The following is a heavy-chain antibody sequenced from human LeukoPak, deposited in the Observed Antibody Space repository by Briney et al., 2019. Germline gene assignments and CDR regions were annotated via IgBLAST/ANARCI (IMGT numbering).Heavy chain of an antibody. CDR3: ARESTMVTSWFDP. J-gene: IGHJ5*02. V-gene: IGHV4-59*11. CDR2: IYYSGST. D-gene: IGHD5-18*01. CDR1: GGSISSHY. Sequence: SETLSLTCTVSGGSISSHYWSWIRQPPGKGLEWIGYIYYSGSTNYNPSLKSRVTISVDTSKNQSSLKLSSVTAADTAVYYCARESTMVTSWFDPWGQGTLVTVSS.